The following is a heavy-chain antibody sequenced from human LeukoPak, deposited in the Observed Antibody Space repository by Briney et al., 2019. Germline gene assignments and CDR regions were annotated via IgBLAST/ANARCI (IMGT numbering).Heavy chain of an antibody. CDR2: IYYSGST. J-gene: IGHJ4*02. D-gene: IGHD2-15*01. V-gene: IGHV4-30-4*01. CDR1: GGSISSGDYY. Sequence: PSETLSLTCTVSGGSISSGDYYWSWIRQPPGKGLEWIGYIYYSGSTYYNPSLKSRVTISVDTSKNQFSLKLSSVTAADTAVYYCARDRVAGAFEFDYWGQGTLVTVSS. CDR3: ARDRVAGAFEFDY.